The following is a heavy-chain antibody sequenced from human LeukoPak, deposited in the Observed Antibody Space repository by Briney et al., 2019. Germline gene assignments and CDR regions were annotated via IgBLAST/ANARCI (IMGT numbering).Heavy chain of an antibody. CDR1: GFTLGSYA. D-gene: IGHD4-17*01. Sequence: GGSLTLSCVPYGFTLGSYALHWVRQAPGRGRDWVALISYEGSDKYYADSVRGRFTLARDNSKNPLYLQVNSLRPEDTAVYYCATVRESGGDYDHLYYGMDVWGQGTTVTVSS. CDR2: ISYEGSDK. J-gene: IGHJ6*02. V-gene: IGHV3-30*04. CDR3: ATVRESGGDYDHLYYGMDV.